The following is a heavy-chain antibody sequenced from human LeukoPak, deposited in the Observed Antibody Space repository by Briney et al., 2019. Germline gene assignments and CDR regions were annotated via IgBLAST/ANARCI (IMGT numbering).Heavy chain of an antibody. CDR3: ARAKGYYDSSGYYIDYFDY. D-gene: IGHD3-22*01. V-gene: IGHV1-2*02. CDR2: INPNSGGT. Sequence: ASVKVSCKASGYTFTGYYMHWVRRAPGQGLEWMGWINPNSGGTNYAQKFQGRVTMTRDTSISTAYMELSRLRSDDTAVYYCARAKGYYDSSGYYIDYFDYWGQGTLVTVSS. CDR1: GYTFTGYY. J-gene: IGHJ4*02.